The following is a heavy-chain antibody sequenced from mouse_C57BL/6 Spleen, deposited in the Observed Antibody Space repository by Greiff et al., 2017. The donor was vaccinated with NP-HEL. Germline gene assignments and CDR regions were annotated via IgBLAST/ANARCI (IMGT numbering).Heavy chain of an antibody. CDR1: GYTFTDYY. V-gene: IGHV1-76*01. J-gene: IGHJ4*01. D-gene: IGHD2-12*01. CDR2: IYPGRGNT. CDR3: AREALRNYAMDY. Sequence: VQLQQSGAELVRPGASVKLSCKASGYTFTDYYINWVKQRPGQGLEWIARIYPGRGNTYYNEKFKGKATLTTEKSSSTAYMQLRSLTSEDSAVYFCAREALRNYAMDYWGQGTSVTVSS.